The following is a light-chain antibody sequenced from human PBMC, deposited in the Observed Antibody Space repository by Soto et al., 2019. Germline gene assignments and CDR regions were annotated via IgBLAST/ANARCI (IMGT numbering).Light chain of an antibody. CDR1: QSVSSN. CDR3: HQYNNWPIIT. Sequence: EIVMTQSPATLSVSPGERATLSCRASQSVSSNLAWYQQKPGQAPRLLIYGASTRATGIPARFSGSGSGTVLTLTISGLEFEDFAVYYCHQYNNWPIITFGKGKRLDIK. CDR2: GAS. V-gene: IGKV3-15*01. J-gene: IGKJ5*01.